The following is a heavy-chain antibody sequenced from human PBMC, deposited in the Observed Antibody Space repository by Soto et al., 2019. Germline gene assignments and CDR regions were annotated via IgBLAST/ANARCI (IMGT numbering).Heavy chain of an antibody. CDR1: GYTFTGYY. D-gene: IGHD2-2*01. Sequence: QVQLVQSGAEVKKPGASVKVSCKASGYTFTGYYMHWVRQAPGQGLEWMGWINPNSGGTNYAQKFQGRVTMTRDTSISTDYMELSRLRSDDTAVYYCARTKAYCSSTSCYFLSLGAGEFDYWGQGTLVTVSS. CDR2: INPNSGGT. V-gene: IGHV1-2*02. J-gene: IGHJ4*02. CDR3: ARTKAYCSSTSCYFLSLGAGEFDY.